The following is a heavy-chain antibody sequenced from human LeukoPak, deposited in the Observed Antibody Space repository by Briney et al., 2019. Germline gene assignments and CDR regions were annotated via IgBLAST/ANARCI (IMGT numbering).Heavy chain of an antibody. Sequence: GGSLRLSCASSGFTFSFYWMHWVRQAPGKGLVWVSRINNDGSSTSYAGSVKGRFTISRDNAKNTLYLQMNNLRAEDTAVYYCARDNGYCTGGTCRLDYWGQGTLVTVSS. CDR3: ARDNGYCTGGTCRLDY. CDR1: GFTFSFYW. CDR2: INNDGSST. V-gene: IGHV3-74*01. D-gene: IGHD2-15*01. J-gene: IGHJ4*02.